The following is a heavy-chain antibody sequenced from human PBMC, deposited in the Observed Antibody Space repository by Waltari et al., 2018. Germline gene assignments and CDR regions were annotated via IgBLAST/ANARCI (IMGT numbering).Heavy chain of an antibody. V-gene: IGHV3-21*01. J-gene: IGHJ3*02. D-gene: IGHD4-17*01. Sequence: EVQLVESGGGLVKPGGSLRLSCAASGFTFSSYSMNWVRQAPGKGREWVSSISSSSSYRYYADSVKGRFTISRDNAKNSLYLQMNSLRAEDTAVYYCASQGDYDAFDIWGQGTMVTVSS. CDR3: ASQGDYDAFDI. CDR2: ISSSSSYR. CDR1: GFTFSSYS.